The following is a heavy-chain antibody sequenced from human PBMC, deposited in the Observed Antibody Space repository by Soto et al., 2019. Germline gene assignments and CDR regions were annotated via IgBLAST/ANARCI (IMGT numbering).Heavy chain of an antibody. J-gene: IGHJ5*02. CDR2: IYYSGST. CDR3: ARQGGDCSSTSCYDNWFDP. D-gene: IGHD2-2*01. V-gene: IGHV4-59*08. Sequence: PSETLSLTCTVSGSSISSYYWSWIRQPPGKGLEWIGYIYYSGSTNYNPSLKSRVTISVDTSKNQFSLKLSSVTAADTAVYYCARQGGDCSSTSCYDNWFDPWGQGTLVTVSS. CDR1: GSSISSYY.